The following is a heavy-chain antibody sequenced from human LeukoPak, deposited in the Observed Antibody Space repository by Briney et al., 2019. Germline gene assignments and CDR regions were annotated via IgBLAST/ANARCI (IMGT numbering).Heavy chain of an antibody. CDR3: AKGIYSSGWSYFDY. V-gene: IGHV3-23*01. D-gene: IGHD6-19*01. Sequence: GGSLRLSCAASGFTFSNSAMSWVRQAPGKGLERVSTLSGSGITTYYADSVKGRFTISRDNSKNTLYLQMNSLRAEDTAVYYCAKGIYSSGWSYFDYWGHGTLVTVSS. J-gene: IGHJ4*01. CDR1: GFTFSNSA. CDR2: LSGSGITT.